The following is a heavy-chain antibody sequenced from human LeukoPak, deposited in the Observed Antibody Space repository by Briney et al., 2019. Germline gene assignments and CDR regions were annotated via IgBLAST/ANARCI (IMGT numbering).Heavy chain of an antibody. CDR1: GFTFDDYA. J-gene: IGHJ4*02. CDR2: ISWNSGSI. Sequence: PGRSLRLSCAASGFTFDDYAIHWVRQAPGKGLEWVSGISWNSGSIGYADSVKGRFTISRDNAKNSLYLQMNSLRAEDTALYYCAKGTPGYFDYWGQGTLVTVSS. V-gene: IGHV3-9*01. CDR3: AKGTPGYFDY.